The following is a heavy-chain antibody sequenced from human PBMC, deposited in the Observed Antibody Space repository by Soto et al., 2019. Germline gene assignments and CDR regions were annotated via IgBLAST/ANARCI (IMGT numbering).Heavy chain of an antibody. CDR3: ACTGYSYGSNWFDP. CDR1: GGSISSSSYY. V-gene: IGHV4-39*01. D-gene: IGHD5-18*01. CDR2: IYYSGST. J-gene: IGHJ5*02. Sequence: PSETLSLTCTVSGGSISSSSYYWGWIRQPPGKGLEWIGSIYYSGSTYYNPSLKSRVTISADTSKNQFSLKLSSVTAADTAVYYCACTGYSYGSNWFDPWGQGTLVTVSS.